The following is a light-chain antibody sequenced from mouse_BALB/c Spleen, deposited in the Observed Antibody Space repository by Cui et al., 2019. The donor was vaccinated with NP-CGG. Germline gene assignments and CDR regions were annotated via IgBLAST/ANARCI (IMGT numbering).Light chain of an antibody. Sequence: QALVTQESAPTTSPGETVTLTCRSSTGAVTSYNYANWVQEKPDHLFTGLIGGTNNRAPGVPARFSGSLIGDKAALTITEAQTEDEAIYFCALWYSNHWVFGGGTKLTVL. CDR3: ALWYSNHWV. CDR2: GTN. V-gene: IGLV1*01. CDR1: TGAVTSYNY. J-gene: IGLJ1*01.